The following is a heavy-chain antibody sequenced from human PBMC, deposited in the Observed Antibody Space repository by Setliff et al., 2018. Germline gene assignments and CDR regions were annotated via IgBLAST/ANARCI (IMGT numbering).Heavy chain of an antibody. CDR3: ARGKYSSSHRDYYYYYMDV. D-gene: IGHD6-6*01. V-gene: IGHV1-69*13. CDR2: IIPIFGTA. J-gene: IGHJ6*03. CDR1: GGTFSSYA. Sequence: ASVKVSCKASGGTFSSYAISWVRQAPGQGLEWMGGIIPIFGTANYAQKFQGRVTITADESTSTAYMELSSLRSEDTAVYYCARGKYSSSHRDYYYYYMDVWGKGTTVTVSS.